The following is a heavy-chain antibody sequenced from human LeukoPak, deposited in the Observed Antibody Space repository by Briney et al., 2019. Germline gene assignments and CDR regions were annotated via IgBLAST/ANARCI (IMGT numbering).Heavy chain of an antibody. D-gene: IGHD2-2*02. Sequence: GGSPRLSCAASGFTFSDYYMSWIRQAPGKGLEWVSYISSSGSTIYYADSVKGRFTISRDNAKNSLYLQMNSLRAEDTAVYYCGLYCSSTSCYTGYFDYWGQGTLVTVSS. CDR2: ISSSGSTI. CDR1: GFTFSDYY. V-gene: IGHV3-11*04. CDR3: GLYCSSTSCYTGYFDY. J-gene: IGHJ4*02.